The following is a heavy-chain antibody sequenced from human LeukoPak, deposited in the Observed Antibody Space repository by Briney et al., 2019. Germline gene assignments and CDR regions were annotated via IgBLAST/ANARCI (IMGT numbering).Heavy chain of an antibody. CDR2: INPNSGGT. V-gene: IGHV1-2*02. J-gene: IGHJ4*02. CDR3: ARDRPTGTLDY. Sequence: ASVKVSCKPSRYTFTRSYMHWVGQAPGQGLEWLGWINPNSGGTNYAQKFQGRVTMTRDTSISTAYMEVSRLRSDDTAVYYCARDRPTGTLDYWGQGTLVTVSS. D-gene: IGHD1-1*01. CDR1: RYTFTRSY.